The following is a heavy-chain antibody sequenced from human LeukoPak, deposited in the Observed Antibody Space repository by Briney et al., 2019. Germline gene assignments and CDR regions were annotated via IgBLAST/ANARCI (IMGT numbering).Heavy chain of an antibody. Sequence: GGSLRLSCAASGFTVSSNYMSWVRQAPGKGLEWVSGINWNGGSTGYADSVKGRFTISRDNAKNSLYLQMNSLRAEDTALYHCARESSGYDLLFDYWGQGTLVTVSS. CDR3: ARESSGYDLLFDY. D-gene: IGHD5-12*01. CDR1: GFTVSSNY. V-gene: IGHV3-20*01. CDR2: INWNGGST. J-gene: IGHJ4*02.